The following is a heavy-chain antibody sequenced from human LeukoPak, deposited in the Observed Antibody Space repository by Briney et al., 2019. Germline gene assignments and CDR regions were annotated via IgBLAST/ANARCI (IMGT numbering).Heavy chain of an antibody. CDR1: GFTFSTFA. CDR3: AQDPRRDYESDY. V-gene: IGHV3-23*01. CDR2: ISSGDNT. Sequence: GGSLRLSCAASGFTFSTFAMTWVRQAPGKGLEWVSTISSGDNTYYPDSVKGRFSISRDSSKNTLYLQMNRLRAEDTAVYYCAQDPRRDYESDYWGQGTLVTVSS. J-gene: IGHJ4*02. D-gene: IGHD4-17*01.